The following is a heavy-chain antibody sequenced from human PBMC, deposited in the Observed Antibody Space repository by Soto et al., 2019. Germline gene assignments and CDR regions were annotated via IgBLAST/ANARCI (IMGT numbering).Heavy chain of an antibody. J-gene: IGHJ4*02. D-gene: IGHD5-12*01. V-gene: IGHV3-23*01. CDR1: GFTFSSYA. CDR3: AKESRFMVANGVDY. Sequence: GGSLRLSCAASGFTFSSYAMSWVRQAPGKGLEWVSAISGSGGSTYYADSVKGRFTISRDNSKNTMYLQMNSLRAEDTAVYYCAKESRFMVANGVDYWGQGTLVTVSS. CDR2: ISGSGGST.